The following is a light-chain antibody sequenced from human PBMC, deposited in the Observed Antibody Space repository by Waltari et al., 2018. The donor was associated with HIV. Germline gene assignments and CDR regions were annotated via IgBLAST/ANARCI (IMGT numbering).Light chain of an antibody. J-gene: IGLJ2*01. CDR1: SSNIGVNY. Sequence: QSVLTQPPSLSAAPGQKVSITCSGSSSNIGVNYVSWYQQFPRTAPKLLIYDNNDRPSGIPDRFSGSNSGNTATLTISGTQTMDEADYYCQAWDSATGVFGGGTNLTVL. CDR3: QAWDSATGV. V-gene: IGLV1-51*01. CDR2: DNN.